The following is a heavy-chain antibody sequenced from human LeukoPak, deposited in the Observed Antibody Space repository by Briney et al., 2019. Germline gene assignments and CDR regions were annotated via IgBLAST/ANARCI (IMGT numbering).Heavy chain of an antibody. D-gene: IGHD2-2*01. V-gene: IGHV3-7*04. J-gene: IGHJ4*02. CDR3: AREIVVVPAAMTYFDY. CDR1: GFXFSSYW. CDR2: IKQDGSEK. Sequence: GGSLRLSCVASGFXFSSYWMNWVRQAPGKGLKWVANIKQDGSEKNYVNSVKGRFTLSRDNAKNSLYLQMSSLRAEDTAVYYCAREIVVVPAAMTYFDYWGQGTLVTVSS.